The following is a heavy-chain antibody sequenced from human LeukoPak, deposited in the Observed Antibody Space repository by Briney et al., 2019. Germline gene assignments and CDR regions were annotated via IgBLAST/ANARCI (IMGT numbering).Heavy chain of an antibody. Sequence: ASVKVSCKVSGYTLTELSMHWVRQTPGKGLEWMGGFDPEDGETLYAQKFQDRVTMTEDTSTDTAYMELSSLRSEDTAVNYCATDQRGAGLGFRYGSGSYNGMDVWGQGTTVTVSS. V-gene: IGHV1-24*01. J-gene: IGHJ6*02. CDR1: GYTLTELS. CDR2: FDPEDGET. CDR3: ATDQRGAGLGFRYGSGSYNGMDV. D-gene: IGHD3-10*01.